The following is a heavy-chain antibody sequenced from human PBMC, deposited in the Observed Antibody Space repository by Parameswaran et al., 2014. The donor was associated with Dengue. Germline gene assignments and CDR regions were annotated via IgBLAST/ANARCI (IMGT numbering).Heavy chain of an antibody. CDR2: ISSSSSYI. V-gene: IGHV3-21*01. J-gene: IGHJ5*02. CDR3: ARGALTIFGVVITPPEFDP. D-gene: IGHD3-3*01. Sequence: VRQMPGKGLEWVSSISSSSSYIYYADSVKGRFTISRDNAKNSLYLQMNSLRAEDTAVYYCARGALTIFGVVITPPEFDPWGQGTLVTVSS.